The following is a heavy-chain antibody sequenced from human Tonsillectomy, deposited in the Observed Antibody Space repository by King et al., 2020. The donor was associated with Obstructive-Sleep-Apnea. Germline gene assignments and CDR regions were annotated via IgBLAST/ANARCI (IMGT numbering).Heavy chain of an antibody. V-gene: IGHV1-46*01. D-gene: IGHD1-26*01. CDR2: INASGGST. Sequence: QLVQSGAEVKKPGASVKVSCKASGYTFTNYYIHWVRQAPGQGLEWMGIINASGGSTIYAQKLQGRVTMTGDTSTSTVYKELSSLKSEDTAVYYCARDQGVVSGTGGFDYWGQGTLVTVSS. J-gene: IGHJ4*02. CDR3: ARDQGVVSGTGGFDY. CDR1: GYTFTNYY.